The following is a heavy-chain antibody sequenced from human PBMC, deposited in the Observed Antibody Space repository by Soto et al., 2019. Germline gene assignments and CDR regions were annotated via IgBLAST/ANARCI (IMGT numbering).Heavy chain of an antibody. Sequence: GGSLRLSCAASGFTFSSYSMNWVRQAPGKGLEWVSSISSSSSYIYYADSVKGRFTISRDNAKNSLYLQMNSLRAEDTAVYYCARDQGTFGPPQLQVDYWGQGTLVTVSS. CDR3: ARDQGTFGPPQLQVDY. CDR1: GFTFSSYS. J-gene: IGHJ4*02. CDR2: ISSSSSYI. D-gene: IGHD2-2*01. V-gene: IGHV3-21*01.